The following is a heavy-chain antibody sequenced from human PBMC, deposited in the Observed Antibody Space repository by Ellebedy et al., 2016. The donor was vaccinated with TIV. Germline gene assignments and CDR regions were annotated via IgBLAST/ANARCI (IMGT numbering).Heavy chain of an antibody. D-gene: IGHD3-16*01. CDR1: GFTFSDGW. V-gene: IGHV3-15*05. CDR3: ITDPSQRFIYTFGGIKYSNY. J-gene: IGHJ4*02. Sequence: GESLKISCEVSGFTFSDGWMSWVRQVPGKGLEWVGRIRSTPDGGATDDVLHLRGRFTISRDDSKNTLYLQMSSLTTEDTAVYYCITDPSQRFIYTFGGIKYSNYWGQGTLVTVSS. CDR2: IRSTPDGGAT.